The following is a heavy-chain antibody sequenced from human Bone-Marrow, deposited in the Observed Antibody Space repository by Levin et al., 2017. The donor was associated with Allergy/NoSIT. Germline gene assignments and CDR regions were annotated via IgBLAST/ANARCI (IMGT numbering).Heavy chain of an antibody. D-gene: IGHD1-26*01. V-gene: IGHV1-2*04. CDR1: GYTFTGYY. CDR2: INPQSGVT. CDR3: ASVGVRGTHYYTMDV. J-gene: IGHJ6*02. Sequence: GESLKISCKASGYTFTGYYMHWVRQAPGQGLEWMGWINPQSGVTDSAQKFKGWVTMTRDTSISTAYMELSSLKSDDTAVYYCASVGVRGTHYYTMDVWGQGTAVTVSS.